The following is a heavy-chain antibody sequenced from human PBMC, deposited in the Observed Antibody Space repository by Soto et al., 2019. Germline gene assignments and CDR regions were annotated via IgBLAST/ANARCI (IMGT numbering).Heavy chain of an antibody. CDR1: GYTFTNYG. CDR3: ATEGQAPYYYSAMDV. CDR2: ISGYNGNT. J-gene: IGHJ6*02. V-gene: IGHV1-18*01. Sequence: QVQVVQSGDEVKKPGASVKVSCKASGYTFTNYGFSWVRQAPGQGLEWMGWISGYNGNTKYAEKLQGRVTMTTDTSTSTAHMALRSLRSHDTAVYYCATEGQAPYYYSAMDVWGQAPPVTVSS.